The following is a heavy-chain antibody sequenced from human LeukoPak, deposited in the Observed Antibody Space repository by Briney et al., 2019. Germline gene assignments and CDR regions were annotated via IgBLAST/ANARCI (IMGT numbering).Heavy chain of an antibody. V-gene: IGHV1-69*05. D-gene: IGHD2-2*01. J-gene: IGHJ5*02. CDR1: GGTFSSYA. CDR3: ALDGDCSSTSCYTNWFDP. CDR2: IIPIVGTA. Sequence: SVKVSCKASGGTFSSYAISWVRQGPGRGLEWMGGIIPIVGTANYAQKFQGRVTITTDESTSTAYMELSSLRSEDTPMYYCALDGDCSSTSCYTNWFDPWGQRTLVTASS.